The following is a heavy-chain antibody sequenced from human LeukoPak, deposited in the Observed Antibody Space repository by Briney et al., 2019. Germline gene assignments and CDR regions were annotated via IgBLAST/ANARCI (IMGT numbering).Heavy chain of an antibody. V-gene: IGHV4-38-2*02. J-gene: IGHJ6*03. CDR1: GYSISSGYY. D-gene: IGHD3-10*01. CDR2: IYHSGST. CDR3: ARAGSGSYYYYYYYMDV. Sequence: SETLSLTCTVSGYSISSGYYWGWIRQPPGKGLEWIGSIYHSGSTYYNPSLKSRVTISVDTSKNQSSLKLSSVTAADTAVYYCARAGSGSYYYYYYYMDVWGKGTTVTVSS.